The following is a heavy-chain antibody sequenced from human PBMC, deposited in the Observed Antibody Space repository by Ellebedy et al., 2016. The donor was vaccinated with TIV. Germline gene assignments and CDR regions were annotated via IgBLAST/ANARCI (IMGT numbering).Heavy chain of an antibody. D-gene: IGHD2-2*01. J-gene: IGHJ6*03. V-gene: IGHV1-2*02. CDR2: INPNSGGT. Sequence: ASVKVSCXASGYTFTGYYMHWVRQAPGQGLEWMGWINPNSGGTNYAQKFQGRVTMTRDTSISTAYMELSRLRSDDTAVYYCARCQYQLLFSSSYYYYYYMDVWGKGTTVTVSS. CDR1: GYTFTGYY. CDR3: ARCQYQLLFSSSYYYYYYMDV.